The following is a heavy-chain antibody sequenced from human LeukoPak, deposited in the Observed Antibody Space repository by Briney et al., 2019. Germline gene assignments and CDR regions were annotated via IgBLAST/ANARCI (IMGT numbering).Heavy chain of an antibody. Sequence: GGSLRLSCAASGFTFSSYGMSWVRKAPGKGLEWVSAISGSGGSTYYADSVKGRFTISRDNSKNTLYLQMNSLRAEDTAVYYCAKDRAIAVASFDYWGQGTLVTVSS. CDR2: ISGSGGST. CDR3: AKDRAIAVASFDY. D-gene: IGHD6-19*01. V-gene: IGHV3-23*01. CDR1: GFTFSSYG. J-gene: IGHJ4*02.